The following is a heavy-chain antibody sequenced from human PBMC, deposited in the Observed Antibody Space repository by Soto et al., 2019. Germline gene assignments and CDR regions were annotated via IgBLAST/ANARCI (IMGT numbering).Heavy chain of an antibody. D-gene: IGHD2-2*01. CDR1: GYTLTELS. V-gene: IGHV1-24*01. J-gene: IGHJ6*02. CDR3: ATGRIVVPAAKMGAPPYYYYGMDV. Sequence: ASVKVSCKVSGYTLTELSMHWVRQAPGKGLEWMGGFDPEDGETIYAQKFQGRVTMTEDTSTDTAYMELSSLRSEDTAVYYCATGRIVVPAAKMGAPPYYYYGMDVWGQGTTVTVSS. CDR2: FDPEDGET.